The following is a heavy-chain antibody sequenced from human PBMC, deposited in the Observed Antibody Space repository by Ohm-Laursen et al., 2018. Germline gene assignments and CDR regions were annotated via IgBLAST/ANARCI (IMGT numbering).Heavy chain of an antibody. Sequence: SLRLSCAASGFTFRSYAMSWVRQAPGQGLEWVSAISGSGGSTYYADSVKGRFTISRDNSKNTLYLQMNSLRAEDTAVYYCASPPQGSSRHTGWYYYYGMDVWGQGTTVTVSS. J-gene: IGHJ6*02. CDR2: ISGSGGST. CDR1: GFTFRSYA. D-gene: IGHD6-6*01. V-gene: IGHV3-23*01. CDR3: ASPPQGSSRHTGWYYYYGMDV.